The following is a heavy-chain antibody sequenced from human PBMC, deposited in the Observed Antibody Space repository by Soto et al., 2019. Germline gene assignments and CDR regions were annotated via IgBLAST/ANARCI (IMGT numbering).Heavy chain of an antibody. Sequence: PGGSLRLSCAASGFTFSSYSMXRVRQAPGKGLEWVSYISSSGSTIYYADSMKGRFTISRDNAKNSLYLQMNSLRAEDTAVYYCARWGVDDFWSGFYSDYWGQGTLVTVSS. CDR2: ISSSGSTI. J-gene: IGHJ4*02. V-gene: IGHV3-48*04. CDR3: ARWGVDDFWSGFYSDY. CDR1: GFTFSSYS. D-gene: IGHD3-3*01.